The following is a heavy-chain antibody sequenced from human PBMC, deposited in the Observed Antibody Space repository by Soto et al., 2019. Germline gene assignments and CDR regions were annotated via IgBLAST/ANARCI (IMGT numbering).Heavy chain of an antibody. CDR2: ISGSGGST. CDR3: AKDRAPFYYDSSGPFDY. D-gene: IGHD3-22*01. Sequence: GGSLRLSCAASGFTFSSYAMSWVRQAPGKGLEWVSAISGSGGSTYYADSVKGRFTISRDNSKNTLYLQMNSLRAEDTAVYYCAKDRAPFYYDSSGPFDYWGQGTLVTV. CDR1: GFTFSSYA. J-gene: IGHJ4*02. V-gene: IGHV3-23*01.